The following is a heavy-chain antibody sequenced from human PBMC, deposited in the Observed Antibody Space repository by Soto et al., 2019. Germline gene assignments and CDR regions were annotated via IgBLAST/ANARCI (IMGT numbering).Heavy chain of an antibody. CDR3: AKDAVYGDGLWLVAD. CDR1: GFTFSSYA. Sequence: EVLLLESGGGLVQPGGSLRLSCAASGFTFSSYAMSWVRQAPGKGQEWVSGITGSGGTIEYAASVKGRFTISRDNSKNTVYLQMNSLRAEDTAMYYCAKDAVYGDGLWLVADWGQGTLVTVS. V-gene: IGHV3-23*01. J-gene: IGHJ4*02. D-gene: IGHD2-21*02. CDR2: ITGSGGTI.